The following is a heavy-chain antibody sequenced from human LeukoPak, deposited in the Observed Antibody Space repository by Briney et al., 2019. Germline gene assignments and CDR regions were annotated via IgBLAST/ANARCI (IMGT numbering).Heavy chain of an antibody. CDR3: AKDPYGANLDY. V-gene: IGHV3-23*01. Sequence: GGSLRLSCAASGFIFRNYAMSWVRQAPGKGLEWVSAITGSGDTTYYADSVKGRFTISRDNSKNTLYLQMNSLRAEDTAVYYCAKDPYGANLDYWGQGTLVTVSS. J-gene: IGHJ4*02. CDR1: GFIFRNYA. D-gene: IGHD4-17*01. CDR2: ITGSGDTT.